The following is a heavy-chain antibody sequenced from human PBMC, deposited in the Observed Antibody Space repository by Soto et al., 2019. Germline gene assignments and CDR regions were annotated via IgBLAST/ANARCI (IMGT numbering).Heavy chain of an antibody. Sequence: ASVKISCKASEYTFTSYTMHWVRQAPGQRLEWMGWINGGNGNTKYSQKFQGRVTITRDTSASTAYMELSSLRSDDTAVYYCARELQGLYYFDYWGQGTLVTVLL. D-gene: IGHD4-4*01. CDR3: ARELQGLYYFDY. V-gene: IGHV1-3*01. J-gene: IGHJ4*02. CDR2: INGGNGNT. CDR1: EYTFTSYT.